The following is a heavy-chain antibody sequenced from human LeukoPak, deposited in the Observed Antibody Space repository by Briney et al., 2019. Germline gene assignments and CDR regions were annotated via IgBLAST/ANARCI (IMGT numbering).Heavy chain of an antibody. D-gene: IGHD3-3*01. J-gene: IGHJ6*03. CDR1: GFTFSSYS. CDR2: ISSSSGNI. Sequence: GGSLRLSCAASGFTFSSYSMNWLRQAPGKGLEWVSSISSSSGNIYYADSVKGRFTISRDNAKNSLHLQMSSLRAEDTAVYYCARLLYNFGAYMDVWGKETTVTVSS. V-gene: IGHV3-21*01. CDR3: ARLLYNFGAYMDV.